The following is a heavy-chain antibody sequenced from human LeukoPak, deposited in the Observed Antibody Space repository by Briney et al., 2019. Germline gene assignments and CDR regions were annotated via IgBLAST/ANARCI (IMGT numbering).Heavy chain of an antibody. CDR2: ISYSGST. J-gene: IGHJ6*02. D-gene: IGHD2-2*01. CDR3: ARGGCSSISCYYYYGMDV. CDR1: GGSISNSY. Sequence: SETLSLTCTVSGGSISNSYWSWIRQPTGKGLEWIGYISYSGSTNYNPSLTSRVSISVDTSKSQFSLKLSSVTTADTALYYCARGGCSSISCYYYYGMDVWGQGTTVTVSS. V-gene: IGHV4-59*01.